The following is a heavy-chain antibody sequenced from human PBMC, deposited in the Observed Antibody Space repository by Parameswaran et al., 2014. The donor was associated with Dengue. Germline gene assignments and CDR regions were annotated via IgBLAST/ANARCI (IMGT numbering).Heavy chain of an antibody. V-gene: IGHV1-2*02. D-gene: IGHD2-2*01. CDR2: INPNSGGT. CDR3: ARVRCSSTICYSDFDY. J-gene: IGHJ4*02. Sequence: WVRQAPGQGLEWMGWINPNSGGTNYAQKFQGRVTMTRDTSITTTYMELSSLRSDDTAVYYCARVRCSSTICYSDFDYWGQGTLVTVSS.